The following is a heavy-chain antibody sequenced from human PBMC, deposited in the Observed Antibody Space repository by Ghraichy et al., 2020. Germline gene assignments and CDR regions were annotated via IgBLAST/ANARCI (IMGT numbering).Heavy chain of an antibody. Sequence: SQTLSLTCTVSGGFITNGSSYWCWIRQHPGKGLEYLGYIYHSGSTYYNPSLMSRVKFSVDTSKNQFSLELTSVTAADTAVYYCARDSTNYYYYGLDVWGQGTTVTVSS. CDR1: GGFITNGSSY. J-gene: IGHJ6*02. V-gene: IGHV4-31*03. CDR2: IYHSGST. CDR3: ARDSTNYYYYGLDV.